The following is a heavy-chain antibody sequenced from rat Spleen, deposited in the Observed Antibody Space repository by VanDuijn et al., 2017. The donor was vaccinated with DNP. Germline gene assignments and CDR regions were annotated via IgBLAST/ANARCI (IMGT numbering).Heavy chain of an antibody. CDR3: ARTGSYYWYFDF. J-gene: IGHJ1*01. Sequence: EVQLVESGGGLVQPGRSLKLSCAASGFTFSNYGMHWIRQAPAKGLEWVATISYNGGTPYYRDSVKGRFTISRDNGKRTLYLQMDSLRSEDTATYYCARTGSYYWYFDFWGPGTMVTVSS. V-gene: IGHV5-19*01. D-gene: IGHD5-1*01. CDR1: GFTFSNYG. CDR2: ISYNGGTP.